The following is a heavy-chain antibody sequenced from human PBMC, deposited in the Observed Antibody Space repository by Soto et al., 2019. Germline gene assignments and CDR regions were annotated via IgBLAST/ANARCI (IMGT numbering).Heavy chain of an antibody. CDR3: AKASSSPYYLYY. J-gene: IGHJ4*02. CDR2: ISWNSGSI. D-gene: IGHD6-13*01. CDR1: GFTFDDYA. Sequence: EVQLVESGGGLVQPGRSLRLSCAASGFTFDDYALHWVRQAPGKGLEWVSGISWNSGSIGYADSVKGRFTISRDNAKNSLYLQMNSLRAEDTALYYCAKASSSPYYLYYWGQGTLVTVAS. V-gene: IGHV3-9*01.